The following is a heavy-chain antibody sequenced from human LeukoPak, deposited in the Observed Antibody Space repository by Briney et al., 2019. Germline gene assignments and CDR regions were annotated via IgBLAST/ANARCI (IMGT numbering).Heavy chain of an antibody. D-gene: IGHD6-19*01. V-gene: IGHV3-11*01. Sequence: GRSLRLSWAGSGFSFIGYYISWIRHAPGRGLEFVSYITHIGSGTSYADSLQGRLTISRDNAKNSLYLKMISLRAEDTDVYSCANRARYNSARATDFDSWGEGTQVTVSS. J-gene: IGHJ4*02. CDR3: ANRARYNSARATDFDS. CDR1: GFSFIGYY. CDR2: ITHIGSGT.